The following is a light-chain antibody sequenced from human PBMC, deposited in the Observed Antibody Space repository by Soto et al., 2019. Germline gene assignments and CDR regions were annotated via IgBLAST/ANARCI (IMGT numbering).Light chain of an antibody. CDR1: QTVGSS. CDR2: DAS. J-gene: IGKJ3*01. V-gene: IGKV3-11*01. CDR3: QQRYIWPPFT. Sequence: EIVLTQSPATLSLAPGERATLSCRVSQTVGSSLAWYQHKPGQAPRLLIYDASTRATAIPARFSGSGSGTDFTLTISSLEPEDFAVYYCQQRYIWPPFTFGPGTKVDIK.